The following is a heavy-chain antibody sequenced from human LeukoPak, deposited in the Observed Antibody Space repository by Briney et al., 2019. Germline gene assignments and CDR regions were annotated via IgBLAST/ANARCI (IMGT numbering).Heavy chain of an antibody. CDR3: ARNVRGGSTYLDH. V-gene: IGHV4-4*07. J-gene: IGHJ4*02. D-gene: IGHD3-16*01. CDR1: GGSINNDF. CDR2: IYGSGTT. Sequence: SETLSLTCTVSGGSINNDFWTWIRQPAGKGLEWIGRIYGSGTTNYNPSLKSRVTMSVDTSKNQFSLKLNSVTAADTAVYYCARNVRGGSTYLDHWGQGTLVTVSS.